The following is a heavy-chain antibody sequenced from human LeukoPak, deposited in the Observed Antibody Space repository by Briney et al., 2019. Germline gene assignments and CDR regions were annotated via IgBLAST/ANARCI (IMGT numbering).Heavy chain of an antibody. CDR1: GYTFTGYF. D-gene: IGHD2-21*02. CDR2: IIPNSGGT. CDR3: ASTAGSDAVGESFQH. V-gene: IGHV1-2*02. Sequence: ASVKVSCKASGYTFTGYFMHWVRQAPGQGLEWMGWIIPNSGGTSYAQRFQGRVTMTRDTSISTAYLELSRLRSDDTAVYYCASTAGSDAVGESFQHWGQGTLVTVSS. J-gene: IGHJ1*01.